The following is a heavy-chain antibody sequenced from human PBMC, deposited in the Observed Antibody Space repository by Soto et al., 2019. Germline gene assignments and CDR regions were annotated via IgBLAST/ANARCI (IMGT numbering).Heavy chain of an antibody. D-gene: IGHD6-19*01. Sequence: PGGSLRLSCAASGFTFSSYGMHWVRQAPGKGLEWVAVISYDGSNKYYADSVKGRFTISRDNSKNTLYLQMNSLRAEDTAVYYCAKDRTPYSSVNTDFDYWGQGTLVTVSS. CDR2: ISYDGSNK. J-gene: IGHJ4*02. V-gene: IGHV3-30*18. CDR3: AKDRTPYSSVNTDFDY. CDR1: GFTFSSYG.